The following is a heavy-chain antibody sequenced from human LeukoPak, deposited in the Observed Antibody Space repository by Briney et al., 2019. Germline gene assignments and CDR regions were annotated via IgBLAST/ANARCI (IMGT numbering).Heavy chain of an antibody. J-gene: IGHJ4*02. Sequence: GASLRLSCAASGFTFSSYSMNWVRQAPGKGLEWVSSISSSSSYIYYADSVKGRFTISRDNAKNSLYPQMNSLRAEDTAVYYCARVQDWNGFDYWGQGTLVTVSS. CDR1: GFTFSSYS. V-gene: IGHV3-21*01. D-gene: IGHD1-1*01. CDR3: ARVQDWNGFDY. CDR2: ISSSSSYI.